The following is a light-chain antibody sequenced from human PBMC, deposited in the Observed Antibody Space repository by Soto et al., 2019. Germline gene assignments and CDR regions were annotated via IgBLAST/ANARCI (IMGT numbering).Light chain of an antibody. CDR1: QAIGVW. J-gene: IGKJ3*01. V-gene: IGKV1-12*01. Sequence: DIQMTQSPSSVSASVGDRVTITCRASQAIGVWLAWYQQKPGKAPSLLIYAASPLHSGVPSRFSDSGSGTDFTLTIDSLQPEDFASYYCQQANSFPFTFGPGTKVDIK. CDR2: AAS. CDR3: QQANSFPFT.